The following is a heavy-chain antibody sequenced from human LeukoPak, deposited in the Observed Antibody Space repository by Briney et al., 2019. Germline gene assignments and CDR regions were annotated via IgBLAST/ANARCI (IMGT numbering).Heavy chain of an antibody. CDR2: INPSGGST. D-gene: IGHD2-2*01. J-gene: IGHJ3*02. V-gene: IGHV1-46*03. CDR1: GYTFTSYY. Sequence: ASVKVSCKASGYTFTSYYMHWVRQAPGQGLEWMGIINPSGGSTSYAQKFQGRVTMTRDTSTSIVYMELSSLRSEDTAVYYCARQNIVVVPAAIHMGDAFDIWGQGTMVTVSS. CDR3: ARQNIVVVPAAIHMGDAFDI.